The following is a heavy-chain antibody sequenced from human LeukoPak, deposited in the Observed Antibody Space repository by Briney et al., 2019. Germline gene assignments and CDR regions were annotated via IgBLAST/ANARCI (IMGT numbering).Heavy chain of an antibody. Sequence: SETLSLTCTVSGGSISSYYWSWIRQPPGKGLEWIGYSHDSGSTNYNASLTSRVTLSVDTSKNQFSLKLTSVTAADTAVYYCARGGWYEDYWGQGTLVTVSS. D-gene: IGHD6-19*01. J-gene: IGHJ4*02. V-gene: IGHV4-59*01. CDR2: SHDSGST. CDR1: GGSISSYY. CDR3: ARGGWYEDY.